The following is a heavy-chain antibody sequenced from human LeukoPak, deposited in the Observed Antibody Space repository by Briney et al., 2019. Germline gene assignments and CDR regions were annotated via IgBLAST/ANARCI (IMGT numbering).Heavy chain of an antibody. D-gene: IGHD3-22*01. CDR2: INSDGINT. J-gene: IGHJ4*02. CDR3: AKEGYDSSGYFLRDY. Sequence: PGGSLRLSCAASGFTFSNYWMHWVRQAPGKGLVWVSRINSDGINTSYADSVKGRFTISRDNSKNTLYLQMNSLRAEDTAVYYCAKEGYDSSGYFLRDYWGQGTLVTVSS. V-gene: IGHV3-74*01. CDR1: GFTFSNYW.